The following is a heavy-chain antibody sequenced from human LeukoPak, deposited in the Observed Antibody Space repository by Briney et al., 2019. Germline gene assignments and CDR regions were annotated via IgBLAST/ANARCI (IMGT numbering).Heavy chain of an antibody. Sequence: GVSLRLSCAASGFTFSDYYMICVRQAPGKGLEGGSYISSSCSTIYYADSVKGRFTISRDNAKNSLYLQMNTLRAEDTAVYYCARDSDYDSSGYYYNYWGQGTLVTASS. V-gene: IGHV3-11*01. CDR2: ISSSCSTI. CDR1: GFTFSDYY. D-gene: IGHD3-22*01. CDR3: ARDSDYDSSGYYYNY. J-gene: IGHJ4*02.